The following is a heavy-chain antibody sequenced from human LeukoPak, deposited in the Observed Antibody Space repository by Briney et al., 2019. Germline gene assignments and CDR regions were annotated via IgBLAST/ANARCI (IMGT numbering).Heavy chain of an antibody. J-gene: IGHJ4*02. D-gene: IGHD6-13*01. CDR2: ISGSGGTT. Sequence: GGSLRLSCAASGFTFSSHAMSWVRQAPGKGLEWVATISGSGGTTYYADSVKGRFTISRDNSKKTLYLQVHSLRAEDTAIYYCAKRHSSSWYHFEYWGQGTLVPVSS. V-gene: IGHV3-23*01. CDR1: GFTFSSHA. CDR3: AKRHSSSWYHFEY.